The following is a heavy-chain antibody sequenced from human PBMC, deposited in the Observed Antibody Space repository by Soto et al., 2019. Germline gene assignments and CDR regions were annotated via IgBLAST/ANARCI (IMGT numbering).Heavy chain of an antibody. CDR3: VRDRGSGSDFPAFDY. D-gene: IGHD5-12*01. CDR1: GDSVSSNRAA. CDR2: TYYRSKWYY. V-gene: IGHV6-1*01. Sequence: PSQTLSLTCAISGDSVSSNRAAWNWIRQSPSSGLEWLGRTYYRSKWYYDYALSVKSRITINPDTSKNQISLHLNSVTPEDSAVYYCVRDRGSGSDFPAFDYWGQGALVTVSS. J-gene: IGHJ4*02.